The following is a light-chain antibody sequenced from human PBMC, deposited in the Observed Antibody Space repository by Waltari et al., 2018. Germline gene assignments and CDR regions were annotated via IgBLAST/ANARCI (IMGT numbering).Light chain of an antibody. V-gene: IGKV4-1*01. J-gene: IGKJ4*01. CDR2: WAS. CDR1: QTVLYSSNNKNY. Sequence: IVMTQSPDSLAVSLGERATINCKSSQTVLYSSNNKNYLAWYQQKPRQPTKLLIYWASTRESGVPDRFSGSGSVTDFTLTISSLQAEDVAVYYCQQYYNTPLTFGGGTKVEIK. CDR3: QQYYNTPLT.